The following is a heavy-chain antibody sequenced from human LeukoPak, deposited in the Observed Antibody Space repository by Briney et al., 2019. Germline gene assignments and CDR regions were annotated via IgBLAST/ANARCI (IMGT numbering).Heavy chain of an antibody. J-gene: IGHJ3*02. CDR1: GFTFDDYA. Sequence: GGSLRPSCAASGFTFDDYAMHWVRQAPGKGLEWVSGISWNSGSIGYADSVKGRFTISRDNAKNSLYLQMNSLRAEDTALYYCAKDLRYGSGWFGDAFDIWGQGTMVTVSS. CDR3: AKDLRYGSGWFGDAFDI. CDR2: ISWNSGSI. D-gene: IGHD6-19*01. V-gene: IGHV3-9*01.